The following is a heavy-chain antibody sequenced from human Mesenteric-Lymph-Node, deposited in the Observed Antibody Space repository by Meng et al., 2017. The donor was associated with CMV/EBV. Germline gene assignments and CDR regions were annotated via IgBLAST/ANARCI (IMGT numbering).Heavy chain of an antibody. D-gene: IGHD6-19*01. V-gene: IGHV3-21*04. CDR3: WASGWYAGPFDY. Sequence: GESLKISCVASGFTFSSYNMNWVRQAPGKGLEWVSCISSSGAYIYSTDSLKGRFTISRDNAKNSLYLQMNSLRPEDTAVYYCWASGWYAGPFDYWGQGTLVTVSS. J-gene: IGHJ4*02. CDR1: GFTFSSYN. CDR2: ISSSGAYI.